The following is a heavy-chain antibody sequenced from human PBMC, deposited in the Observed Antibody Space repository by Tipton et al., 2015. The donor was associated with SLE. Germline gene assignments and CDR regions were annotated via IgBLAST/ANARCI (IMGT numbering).Heavy chain of an antibody. Sequence: TLSLTCTVSGDSINSHYWSWIRQPAGKGLQWIGRIYPSGSINYNPSLKSRVTMSVDTSKNQFSLRLNTVTAADTAVYYCATFFGHSSASPDALDIWGQGTMVTVSS. V-gene: IGHV4-4*07. D-gene: IGHD6-6*01. CDR3: ATFFGHSSASPDALDI. CDR1: GDSINSHY. CDR2: IYPSGSI. J-gene: IGHJ3*02.